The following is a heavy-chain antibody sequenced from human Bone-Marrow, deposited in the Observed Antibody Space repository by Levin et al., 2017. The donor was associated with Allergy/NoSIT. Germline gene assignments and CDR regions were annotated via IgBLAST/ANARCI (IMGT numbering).Heavy chain of an antibody. CDR2: IYPGDSDT. V-gene: IGHV5-51*01. Sequence: GESLKISCQGSGYSFSTYWIAWVRQMPGKGLEWMGIIYPGDSDTRYRPSFEGQVTISADKSTSTAFLQWSSLKASDTAMYFCARSKSGNDFFMDVWGQGTSVTISS. CDR1: GYSFSTYW. D-gene: IGHD5-12*01. J-gene: IGHJ6*02. CDR3: ARSKSGNDFFMDV.